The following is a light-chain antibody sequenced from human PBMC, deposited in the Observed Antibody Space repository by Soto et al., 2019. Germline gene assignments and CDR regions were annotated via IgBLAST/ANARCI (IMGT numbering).Light chain of an antibody. CDR3: SSYTSSSTSV. CDR1: SSDVGGYNY. V-gene: IGLV2-14*01. Sequence: QSALTQPASVSGSPGQSITISCTGTSSDVGGYNYVSWYQQHPGKAPKLMIYEVSNRPSGVSNRFSGSKSGNTASLTISGLQAEEEADYCCSSYTSSSTSVFGTGTKLTVL. CDR2: EVS. J-gene: IGLJ1*01.